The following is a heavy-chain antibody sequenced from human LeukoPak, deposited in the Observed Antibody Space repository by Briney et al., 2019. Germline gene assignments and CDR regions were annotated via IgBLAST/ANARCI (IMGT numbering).Heavy chain of an antibody. V-gene: IGHV4-59*08. CDR1: GDSIRNSY. CDR3: ARSWAEAGYVDY. D-gene: IGHD6-19*01. CDR2: IYYSGNT. Sequence: PSETLSLTCAVSGDSIRNSYWNWIRQPPGKGLEWIGCIYYSGNTIYNPSLESRVTMSADTSKSKSSLQLSSVTAADTAVYYCARSWAEAGYVDYWGQGTLVTVSS. J-gene: IGHJ4*02.